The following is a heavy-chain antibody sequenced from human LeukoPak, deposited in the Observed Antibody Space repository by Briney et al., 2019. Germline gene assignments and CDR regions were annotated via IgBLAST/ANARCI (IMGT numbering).Heavy chain of an antibody. V-gene: IGHV4-30-2*01. J-gene: IGHJ4*02. D-gene: IGHD4-23*01. CDR1: GGSISSGGYS. CDR2: IYHSGST. Sequence: PSQTLSLTCAVSGGSISSGGYSWSWIRQPPGKGLEWIGYIYHSGSTYYNPSLKSRVTISVDRSKNQFSLKLSSVTAADTAVYYCAREVRDYGGNSGFDYWGQGTLVTVSS. CDR3: AREVRDYGGNSGFDY.